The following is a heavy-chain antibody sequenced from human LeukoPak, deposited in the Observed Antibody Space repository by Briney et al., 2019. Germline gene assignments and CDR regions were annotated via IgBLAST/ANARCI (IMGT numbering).Heavy chain of an antibody. CDR2: INWNGGST. D-gene: IGHD2-2*01. J-gene: IGHJ4*02. CDR1: GFTFDTYN. Sequence: GGSLRLSCAASGFTFDTYNFNWVRQAPGKGLEWVSGINWNGGSTGYADSVKGRFTISRDNAKNSLYLQMNSLRAEDTALYYCARDLYCSSTSCPFDCWGQGTLVTVSS. V-gene: IGHV3-20*04. CDR3: ARDLYCSSTSCPFDC.